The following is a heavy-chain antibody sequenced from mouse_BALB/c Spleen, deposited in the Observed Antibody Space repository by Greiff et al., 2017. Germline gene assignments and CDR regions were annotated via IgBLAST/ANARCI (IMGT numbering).Heavy chain of an antibody. D-gene: IGHD1-1*01. CDR3: TRNELNYYGSRGYFDD. CDR1: GYTFTSYW. J-gene: IGHJ2*01. CDR2: IYPSDSYT. V-gene: IGHV1-69*02. Sequence: QVQLQQPGAELVRPGASVKLSCKASGYTFTSYWINWVKQRPGQGLEWIGNIYPSDSYTNYNQKFKDKATLTVDKSSSTAYMQLSSPTSEDSAVYYGTRNELNYYGSRGYFDDWGQGTTLTVSS.